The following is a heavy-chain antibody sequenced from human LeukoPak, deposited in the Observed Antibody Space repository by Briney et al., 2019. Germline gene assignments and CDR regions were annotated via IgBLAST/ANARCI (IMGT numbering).Heavy chain of an antibody. J-gene: IGHJ4*02. CDR2: ISSSGSTI. CDR1: GFTFSSYE. V-gene: IGHV3-48*03. Sequence: GGSLRLSCAASGFTFSSYEMNWVRQAPGKGLEWVSYISSSGSTIYYADSVKGRFTISRDNAKNSLYLQMNSLRAEDTAVYYCARRRDSSGTFDYWGQGTLVTVSS. D-gene: IGHD3-22*01. CDR3: ARRRDSSGTFDY.